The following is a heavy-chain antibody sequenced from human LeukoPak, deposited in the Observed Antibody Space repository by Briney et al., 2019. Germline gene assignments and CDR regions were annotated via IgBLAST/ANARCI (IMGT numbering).Heavy chain of an antibody. CDR3: ARDDYAPPGGGNEVAFDI. V-gene: IGHV3-33*01. J-gene: IGHJ3*02. D-gene: IGHD4-23*01. CDR1: GFTFSSYG. Sequence: GRSLRLSCAASGFTFSSYGMHWVRQAPGKGLEWVAVIWYDGSNKYYVDSVKGRFTISRDNSKNTLYLQMNSLRAEDTAVYYCARDDYAPPGGGNEVAFDIWGQGTMVTVSS. CDR2: IWYDGSNK.